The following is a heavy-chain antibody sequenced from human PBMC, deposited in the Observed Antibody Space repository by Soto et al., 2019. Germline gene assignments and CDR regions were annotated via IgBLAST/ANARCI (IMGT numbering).Heavy chain of an antibody. D-gene: IGHD3-22*01. CDR1: GFTFSSYA. CDR2: ISYDGSNK. J-gene: IGHJ3*02. V-gene: IGHV3-30-3*01. Sequence: QVRLVESGGAVVQPGRSLRLSCAASGFTFSSYAMHWVRQAPGKGLEWVAVISYDGSNKYYADSVKGRFTISRDNSKNTLYLQMNSLRAEDTAVYYCARDSNYYDSSGYWAGDAFDIWGQGTMVTVSS. CDR3: ARDSNYYDSSGYWAGDAFDI.